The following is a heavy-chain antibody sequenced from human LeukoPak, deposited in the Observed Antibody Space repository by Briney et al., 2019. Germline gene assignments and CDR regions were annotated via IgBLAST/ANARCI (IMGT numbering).Heavy chain of an antibody. Sequence: PGGSLRLSCAASGFTLSSYWMSWVRQAPGKGLEWVANIKQDGSEKYYVDSVKGRFTISRDNAKNSLYLQMNSLRAEDTAVYYCARGRSMTTVTPEPNDYWGQGTLVTVSS. V-gene: IGHV3-7*01. J-gene: IGHJ4*02. CDR2: IKQDGSEK. CDR1: GFTLSSYW. CDR3: ARGRSMTTVTPEPNDY. D-gene: IGHD4-11*01.